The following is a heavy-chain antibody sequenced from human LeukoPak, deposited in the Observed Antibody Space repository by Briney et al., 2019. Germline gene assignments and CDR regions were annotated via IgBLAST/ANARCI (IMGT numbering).Heavy chain of an antibody. CDR2: IYTSGST. V-gene: IGHV4-61*02. D-gene: IGHD3-9*01. J-gene: IGHJ4*02. Sequence: PSQTLSLTRTVSGGSISSGSYYWSWIRQPAGKGLEWIGRIYTSGSTNYNPSLKSRVTISVDTSKNQFSLKLSSVTAADTAVYYCASRGGYDILTGNPYYFDYWGQGTLVTVSS. CDR1: GGSISSGSYY. CDR3: ASRGGYDILTGNPYYFDY.